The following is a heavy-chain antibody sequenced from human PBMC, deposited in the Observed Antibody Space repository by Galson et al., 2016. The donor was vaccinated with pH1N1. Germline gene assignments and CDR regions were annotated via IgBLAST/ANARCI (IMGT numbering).Heavy chain of an antibody. J-gene: IGHJ4*02. D-gene: IGHD3-22*01. CDR2: ISASGANT. Sequence: AMSWVRQAPGKGPEWVSSISASGANTNYADPVKGRFTISRDNSKNTLYLQTNSLRAEDTAIYYCVKLDSSGYYYGRFDSWGQGTLVTVSS. CDR1: A. V-gene: IGHV3-23*01. CDR3: VKLDSSGYYYGRFDS.